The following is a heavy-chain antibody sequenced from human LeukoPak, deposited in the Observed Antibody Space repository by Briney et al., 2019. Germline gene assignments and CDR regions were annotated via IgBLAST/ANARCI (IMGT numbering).Heavy chain of an antibody. V-gene: IGHV3-23*01. CDR1: GFTFSYYA. Sequence: GGSLRLSCAASGFTFSYYAVGWVRQAPGKGLEWVSDISGSNNAYYTDSVKGRFTISRDNSKNTLYLQMNTLRAEDTAVYYCAKGVRYLDWWILDYWGQGTLVPVSS. J-gene: IGHJ4*02. CDR2: ISGSNNA. D-gene: IGHD3-9*01. CDR3: AKGVRYLDWWILDY.